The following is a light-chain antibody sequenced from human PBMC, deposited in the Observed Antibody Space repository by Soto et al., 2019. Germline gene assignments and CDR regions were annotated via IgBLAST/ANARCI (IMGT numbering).Light chain of an antibody. CDR3: QHRSNWPPIT. CDR2: DAS. Sequence: ELVLTQSPATLSLSPGERATLSCRASQSVSSYLAWYQQQPGQAPRLLIYDASNRATDLPARFSGSGSGTDFTLTISSLEPEDFAVYYCQHRSNWPPITFGKGTRLEIK. CDR1: QSVSSY. J-gene: IGKJ5*01. V-gene: IGKV3-11*01.